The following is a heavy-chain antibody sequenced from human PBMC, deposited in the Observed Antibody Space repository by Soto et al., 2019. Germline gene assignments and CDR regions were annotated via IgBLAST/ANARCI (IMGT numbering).Heavy chain of an antibody. V-gene: IGHV3-30*03. Sequence: PGGSLRLSCAASGFTFGSYGMHWVRQAPGKGLEWVAVILYDGSKKYYADSVKGRFTISRDNSKNTLYLQMSSLRAEDTDLYYCARYSGYDSDFDYWGQGTLVTVSS. J-gene: IGHJ4*02. D-gene: IGHD5-12*01. CDR1: GFTFGSYG. CDR3: ARYSGYDSDFDY. CDR2: ILYDGSKK.